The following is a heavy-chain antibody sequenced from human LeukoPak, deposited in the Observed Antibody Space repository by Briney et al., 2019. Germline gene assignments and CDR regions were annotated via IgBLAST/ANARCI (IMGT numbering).Heavy chain of an antibody. Sequence: SETLSLTCAVYVGSLSGYLWRWIRQPPRKGREWIGEISHSGSTSHNPSLKSRVTISVDTSKNQFSLNLSSVTAADTAVYYCARHLLGSEAAAHDYWGQGTLVTVSS. CDR3: ARHLLGSEAAAHDY. V-gene: IGHV4-34*01. CDR1: VGSLSGYL. CDR2: ISHSGST. D-gene: IGHD6-13*01. J-gene: IGHJ4*02.